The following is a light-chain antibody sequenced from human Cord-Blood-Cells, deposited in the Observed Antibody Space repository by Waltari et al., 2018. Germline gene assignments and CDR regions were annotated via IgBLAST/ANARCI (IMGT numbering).Light chain of an antibody. V-gene: IGKV1-5*02. CDR1: QSISSW. J-gene: IGKJ2*01. Sequence: DIQMTQLPPTLSAQVGDKVPTLCRASQSISSWLAWYQQKPGKAPKLLIYDASSLESGVPSRFSGSGSGTEFTLTISSLQPDDFATYYCQQYNSYSPYTFGQGTKLEIK. CDR2: DAS. CDR3: QQYNSYSPYT.